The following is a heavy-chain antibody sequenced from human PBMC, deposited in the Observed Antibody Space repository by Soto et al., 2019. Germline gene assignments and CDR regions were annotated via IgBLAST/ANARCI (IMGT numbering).Heavy chain of an antibody. J-gene: IGHJ4*01. CDR3: ARDAYGGYCSGGSCQAFDY. CDR2: IYYSGST. V-gene: IGHV4-59*01. D-gene: IGHD2-15*01. Sequence: PSETLSLTCTVSGGSISSYYWSWIRQPPGKGLEWIGYIYYSGSTNYNPSLKSRVTISVDTSKNQFSLKLSSVTAADTAVYYCARDAYGGYCSGGSCQAFDYWRHGTLVTVS. CDR1: GGSISSYY.